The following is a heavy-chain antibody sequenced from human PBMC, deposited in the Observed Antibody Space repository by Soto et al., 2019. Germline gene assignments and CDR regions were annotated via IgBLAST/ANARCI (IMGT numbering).Heavy chain of an antibody. Sequence: ASVKVSCKASGYTFTGYYMHWVRQAPGQGLEWMGWINPNSGGTNYAQKFQGWVTMTRDTSISTAYMELSRLRSDDTAVYYCARDRGLYCSGGSCYYDAFDIWGQGTMVTVSS. CDR3: ARDRGLYCSGGSCYYDAFDI. V-gene: IGHV1-2*04. J-gene: IGHJ3*02. CDR1: GYTFTGYY. CDR2: INPNSGGT. D-gene: IGHD2-15*01.